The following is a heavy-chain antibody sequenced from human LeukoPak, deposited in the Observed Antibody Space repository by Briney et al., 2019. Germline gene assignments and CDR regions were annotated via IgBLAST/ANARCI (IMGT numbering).Heavy chain of an antibody. CDR1: GFTFSSYS. CDR2: ISSSSSNI. Sequence: GGSLRLSCAASGFTFSSYSMYWVRQAPGKGLEWVSYISSSSSNIYYADSVKGRFTISRDNAKNSLYLQMTSLRAEDTAVYYCARDSLTMIVGRQKRGLDYWGQGTLVTVSS. CDR3: ARDSLTMIVGRQKRGLDY. J-gene: IGHJ4*02. V-gene: IGHV3-21*05. D-gene: IGHD3-22*01.